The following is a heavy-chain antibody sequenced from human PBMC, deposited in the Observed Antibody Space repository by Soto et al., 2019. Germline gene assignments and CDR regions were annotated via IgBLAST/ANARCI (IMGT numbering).Heavy chain of an antibody. D-gene: IGHD2-15*01. Sequence: PSETLSLTCSVSGGSVSSGNYYWSWIRQPPGKGLEWSGCIYYSGSTNYTPSLKSRVTISVDTAKNQFSLKLNSVTAAHTAVYYCARSGVVGAAKWFDPWGQGTLVTVFS. CDR1: GGSVSSGNYY. V-gene: IGHV4-61*01. CDR2: IYYSGST. J-gene: IGHJ5*02. CDR3: ARSGVVGAAKWFDP.